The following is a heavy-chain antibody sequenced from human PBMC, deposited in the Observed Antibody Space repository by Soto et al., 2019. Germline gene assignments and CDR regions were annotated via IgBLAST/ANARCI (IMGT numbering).Heavy chain of an antibody. J-gene: IGHJ4*02. Sequence: EVQLVESGGGLVQPGRSLRLSCTASGFTFGDYAMSWFRQAPGKGLEWVGFIRSKAYGGTTEYAASVKGRFTISRDDSKSIAYLQMNSLKTEDTAVYYCTRDLRFQFLEWSDYWGQGTLVTVSS. V-gene: IGHV3-49*03. CDR3: TRDLRFQFLEWSDY. CDR2: IRSKAYGGTT. CDR1: GFTFGDYA. D-gene: IGHD3-3*01.